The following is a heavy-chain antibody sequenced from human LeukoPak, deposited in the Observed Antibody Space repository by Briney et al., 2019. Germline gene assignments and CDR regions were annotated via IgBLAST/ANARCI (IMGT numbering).Heavy chain of an antibody. D-gene: IGHD2-15*01. J-gene: IGHJ4*02. CDR3: ARDSSRYCSGGSCPSSYY. V-gene: IGHV3-21*01. CDR2: ISSSSSYI. CDR1: GFTFSSYS. Sequence: GGSLRLSCAVSGFTFSSYSMNWVRQAPGQGLEWVSSISSSSSYIYYADSVKGRFTISRDNAKNSLYLQMNSLRAEDTAVYYCARDSSRYCSGGSCPSSYYWGQGTLVTVSS.